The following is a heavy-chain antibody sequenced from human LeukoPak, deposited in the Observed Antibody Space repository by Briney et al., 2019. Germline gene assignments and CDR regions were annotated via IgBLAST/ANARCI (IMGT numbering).Heavy chain of an antibody. Sequence: SVKVSCKASGGTFSSYAISWVRQAPGQGLEWMGGIIPIFGTANYAQKFQGRVTITADESTNTAYMELSSLRSEDTAVYYCAREGGVVLMVYAPNTGWFDPWGQGTLVTVSS. CDR2: IIPIFGTA. D-gene: IGHD2-8*01. J-gene: IGHJ5*02. V-gene: IGHV1-69*13. CDR1: GGTFSSYA. CDR3: AREGGVVLMVYAPNTGWFDP.